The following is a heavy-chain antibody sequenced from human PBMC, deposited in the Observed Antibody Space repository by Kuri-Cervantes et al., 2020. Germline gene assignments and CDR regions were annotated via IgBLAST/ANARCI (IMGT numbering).Heavy chain of an antibody. Sequence: SVKVSCKASGGTFSSYAISWVRQAPGQGLEWMGGIIPIFGTANYAQKFQGRVTITADESTSTAYMELSSLRSEDTALYYCAKGNIYSNYALFYWGQGTLVTVSS. D-gene: IGHD4-11*01. CDR2: IIPIFGTA. V-gene: IGHV1-69*13. CDR1: GGTFSSYA. CDR3: AKGNIYSNYALFY. J-gene: IGHJ4*02.